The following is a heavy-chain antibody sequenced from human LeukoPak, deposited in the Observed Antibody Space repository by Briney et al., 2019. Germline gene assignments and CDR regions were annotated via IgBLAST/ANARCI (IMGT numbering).Heavy chain of an antibody. CDR1: GESLSKYY. Sequence: PSETLSLTCAVYGESLSKYYWTWIRQSPGKGLEWIGEINHRGSTNLNPSLKSRVTLSVDTSKHLFSLKLTSVTAADAAVYYCASSVGSTDYWGQGTLVSVSS. CDR2: INHRGST. D-gene: IGHD1-26*01. CDR3: ASSVGSTDY. J-gene: IGHJ4*02. V-gene: IGHV4-34*01.